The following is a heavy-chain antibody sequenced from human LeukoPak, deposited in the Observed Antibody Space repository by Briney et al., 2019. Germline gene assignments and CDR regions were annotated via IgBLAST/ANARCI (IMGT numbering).Heavy chain of an antibody. Sequence: GGSLRLSCAASGFTFSSYAMSWVRQAPGKGLEWVSAISGSGGSTYYADSVKGRFTISRDNSKNTLYLQMNSLRAEDTAVYYCAKVHDNGITKYYFDYWGQGTLVTVSS. V-gene: IGHV3-23*01. J-gene: IGHJ4*02. CDR2: ISGSGGST. CDR1: GFTFSSYA. D-gene: IGHD1/OR15-1a*01. CDR3: AKVHDNGITKYYFDY.